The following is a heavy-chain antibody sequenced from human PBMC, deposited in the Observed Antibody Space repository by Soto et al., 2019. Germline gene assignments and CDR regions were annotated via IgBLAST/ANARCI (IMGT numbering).Heavy chain of an antibody. CDR2: IYYSGST. D-gene: IGHD3-10*01. Sequence: QVQLQESGPGLVKPSETLSLTCTVSGGSVSSGSYYWRWIRQPPGNGLEWIGYIYYSGSTNYNPSLKSRVSISVDTSKNQFFIKLGSVIAADTAVYYCARGYDYGSGRKGTCMDVWGQGTTVTVSS. CDR1: GGSVSSGSYY. CDR3: ARGYDYGSGRKGTCMDV. J-gene: IGHJ6*02. V-gene: IGHV4-61*01.